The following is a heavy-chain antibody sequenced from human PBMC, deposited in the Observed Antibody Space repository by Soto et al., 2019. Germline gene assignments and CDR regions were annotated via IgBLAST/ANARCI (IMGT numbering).Heavy chain of an antibody. CDR3: AKAGCTTTSCFSSYYAMDV. CDR2: ISGGGDRT. V-gene: IGHV3-23*01. J-gene: IGHJ6*02. CDR1: GFTFSSYA. Sequence: GGSLRLSCAASGFTFSSYAVTWVRQAPEEGLEWVSTISGGGDRTYFADSVKGRFTISRDNSKNTVYLQMNRLRAEDTAIYYCAKAGCTTTSCFSSYYAMDVWGQGTTVTVSS. D-gene: IGHD2-2*01.